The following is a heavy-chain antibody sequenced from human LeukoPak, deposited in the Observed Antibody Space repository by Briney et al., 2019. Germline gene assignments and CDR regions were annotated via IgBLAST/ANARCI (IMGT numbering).Heavy chain of an antibody. V-gene: IGHV3-30-3*01. CDR2: ISMGGDIT. CDR3: ARDGSQLGYYYGMDV. CDR1: GFSFRNYD. J-gene: IGHJ6*02. Sequence: GGSLRLSCAASGFSFRNYDMHWVRQAPGKGLEWVAAISMGGDITVYTDSVRGRFTISRDNSKNTLYLQMNSLRAEDTAVYYCARDGSQLGYYYGMDVWGQGTTVTVSS. D-gene: IGHD1-1*01.